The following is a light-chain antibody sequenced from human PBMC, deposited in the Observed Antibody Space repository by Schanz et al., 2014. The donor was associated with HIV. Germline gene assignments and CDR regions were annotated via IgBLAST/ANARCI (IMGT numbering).Light chain of an antibody. Sequence: QSVLTQPPSASGTPGQRVPISCSASSSSIKINTVNWYQHLPGTAPKLMIYEVSQRPSGVPDRFSGSKSGNTASLTFSGLQAEDEADYYCCSYAGTSTFVVFGGGTKLTVL. V-gene: IGLV1-44*01. CDR1: SSSIKINT. CDR3: CSYAGTSTFVV. J-gene: IGLJ2*01. CDR2: EVS.